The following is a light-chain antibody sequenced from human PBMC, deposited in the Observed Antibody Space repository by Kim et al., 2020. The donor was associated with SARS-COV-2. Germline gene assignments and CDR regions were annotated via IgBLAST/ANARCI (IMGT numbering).Light chain of an antibody. V-gene: IGLV3-1*01. Sequence: VSPGQTASITCSGDKLGDKYACWYQHKPGQSPVLVIYQDNKRPSGIPERFSASSSGNTATLTITGTQAMDEADYYCQAWDSSTLYVFGTGTKVTVL. J-gene: IGLJ1*01. CDR1: KLGDKY. CDR2: QDN. CDR3: QAWDSSTLYV.